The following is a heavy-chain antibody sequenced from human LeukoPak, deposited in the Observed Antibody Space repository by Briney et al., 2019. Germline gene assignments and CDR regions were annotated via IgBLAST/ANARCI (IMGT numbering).Heavy chain of an antibody. D-gene: IGHD3-22*01. CDR2: IRYHGSDK. CDR1: GFTFSGSG. Sequence: GGSLRLSCAASGFTFSGSGMHWVRQAPGKGLEWVAFIRYHGSDKYYADSVKGRFTISRDNSKNTLYLQMNSLRAEDTAVYYCAKVTYYYDSNGAFDIWGQGTMVTVSS. V-gene: IGHV3-30*02. J-gene: IGHJ3*02. CDR3: AKVTYYYDSNGAFDI.